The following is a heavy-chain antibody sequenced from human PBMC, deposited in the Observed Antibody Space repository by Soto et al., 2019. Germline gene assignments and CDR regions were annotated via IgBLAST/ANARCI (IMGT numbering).Heavy chain of an antibody. CDR3: AKDVYGSRTWDY. Sequence: GGSLRLSCAASGFTFSSYAMSWVRQAPGKELEWVSAISGSGGSTYYADSVKGRFTISRDNSKNTLYLQMNSLRAEDTAVYYCAKDVYGSRTWDYWGQGTLVTVSS. D-gene: IGHD3-10*01. V-gene: IGHV3-23*01. J-gene: IGHJ4*02. CDR1: GFTFSSYA. CDR2: ISGSGGST.